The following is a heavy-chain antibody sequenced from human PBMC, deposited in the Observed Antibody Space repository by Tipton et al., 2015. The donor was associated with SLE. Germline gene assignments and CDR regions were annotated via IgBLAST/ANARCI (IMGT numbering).Heavy chain of an antibody. CDR2: IYSGGST. J-gene: IGHJ3*02. V-gene: IGHV3-53*01. Sequence: SLRLSCAASGFTVSSNYMSWVRQAPGKGLEWVSVIYSGGSTYYADSVKGRFTISRDNAKNSLYLQMYSLRAEDTAVYYCARAPHAFDIWGQGTLVTVSS. CDR3: ARAPHAFDI. CDR1: GFTVSSNY.